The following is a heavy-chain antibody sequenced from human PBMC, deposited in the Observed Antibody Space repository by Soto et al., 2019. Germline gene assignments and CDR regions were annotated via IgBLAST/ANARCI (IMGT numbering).Heavy chain of an antibody. CDR3: ARDKIPGILDY. J-gene: IGHJ4*02. CDR1: GYTFTSYD. D-gene: IGHD1-20*01. CDR2: IDAGNGNT. Sequence: QVQLVQSGAEEKKPGASVKVSCKASGYTFTSYDMHWVRQAPGQRLEWMGWIDAGNGNTKYSQKFPGRVSVTRDTSASTAYMELSSLRSEDTAVYYCARDKIPGILDYWGQGTLVTVCS. V-gene: IGHV1-3*05.